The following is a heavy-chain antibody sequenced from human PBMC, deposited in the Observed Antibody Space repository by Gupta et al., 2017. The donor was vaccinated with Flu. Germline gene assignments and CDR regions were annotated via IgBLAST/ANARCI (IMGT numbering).Heavy chain of an antibody. Sequence: VQSGAEVKKPGESLKISCKASGYSFTNYWIGWVRQMPGKGLEWMGFISPTDSYTRYSPSFQGQVTISADKSISTAYLQWSSLKASDTAMYYCAGSPNFDSRGYFNWGFDYWGQGTLVTVSS. CDR2: ISPTDSYT. D-gene: IGHD3-22*01. V-gene: IGHV5-51*01. CDR1: GYSFTNYW. CDR3: AGSPNFDSRGYFNWGFDY. J-gene: IGHJ4*02.